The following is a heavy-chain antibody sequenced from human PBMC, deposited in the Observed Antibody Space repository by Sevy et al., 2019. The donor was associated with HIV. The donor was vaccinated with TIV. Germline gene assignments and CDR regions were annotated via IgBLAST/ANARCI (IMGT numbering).Heavy chain of an antibody. CDR3: ATAREYHSYDICYFDY. Sequence: ASVKVSCKVSGYTLTQLSMHWVRQAPGKGLEWMGRFDPEDGETIYAQKFQGRVSMTEDTSTSTAYLELSNLRSKDTAVYHCATAREYHSYDICYFDYWGQGTLVTVSS. CDR1: GYTLTQLS. CDR2: FDPEDGET. J-gene: IGHJ4*02. V-gene: IGHV1-24*01. D-gene: IGHD3-9*01.